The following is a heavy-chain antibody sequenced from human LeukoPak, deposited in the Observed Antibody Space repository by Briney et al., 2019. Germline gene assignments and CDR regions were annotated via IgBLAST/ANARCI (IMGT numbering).Heavy chain of an antibody. D-gene: IGHD5-12*01. CDR3: ASGYDYEAFDI. CDR2: IIPILGIA. J-gene: IGHJ3*02. Sequence: SVKVSCKASGYTFTGYYMHWVRQAPGQGLEWMGRIIPILGIANYAQKFQGRVTITADKSTSTAYMELSSLRSEDTAVYYCASGYDYEAFDIWGQGTMVTVSS. CDR1: GYTFTGYY. V-gene: IGHV1-69*02.